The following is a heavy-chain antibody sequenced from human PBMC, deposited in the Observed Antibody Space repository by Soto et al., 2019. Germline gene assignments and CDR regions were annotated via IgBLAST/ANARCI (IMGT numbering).Heavy chain of an antibody. J-gene: IGHJ4*02. Sequence: SDTLSLTCAVYGGSFSGYYWSWIRQPPGKGLEWIGEINHSGSTNYNPSLKSRVTISVDTSKKQFSLQLTSVTAADTAVYYCARGNDYIWGSSVPFDYWGQGTLVTVCS. CDR3: ARGNDYIWGSSVPFDY. V-gene: IGHV4-34*01. CDR1: GGSFSGYY. D-gene: IGHD3-16*01. CDR2: INHSGST.